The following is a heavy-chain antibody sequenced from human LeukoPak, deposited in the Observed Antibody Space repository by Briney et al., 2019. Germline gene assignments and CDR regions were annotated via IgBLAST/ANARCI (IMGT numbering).Heavy chain of an antibody. CDR3: ARDPSNTSGRYAYFDY. D-gene: IGHD6-19*01. CDR1: GFTFTRYG. V-gene: IGHV1-18*01. CDR2: ISAYNGDT. J-gene: IGHJ4*02. Sequence: ASVKVSCKASGFTFTRYGISWVRQAPGQGLERMGWISAYNGDTNYAQNFQGRVTMTTDTSTSTAYMELRSLRSDDTAVYYCARDPSNTSGRYAYFDYWGQGTLVTVSS.